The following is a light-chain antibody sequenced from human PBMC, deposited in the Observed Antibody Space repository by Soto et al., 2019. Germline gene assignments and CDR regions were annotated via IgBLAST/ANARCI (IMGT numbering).Light chain of an antibody. J-gene: IGKJ1*01. CDR2: GAS. V-gene: IGKV3-20*01. CDR1: QSVSSSY. Sequence: EIVLTQSAGTLSLAPGERATLSCRASQSVSSSYLAWYQQKPGQAPRRLTYGASSRATGIPDRFSGSGSGTDFTLTISRLEPEDFAVYYCQQYGSSRTFGQGTKVEIK. CDR3: QQYGSSRT.